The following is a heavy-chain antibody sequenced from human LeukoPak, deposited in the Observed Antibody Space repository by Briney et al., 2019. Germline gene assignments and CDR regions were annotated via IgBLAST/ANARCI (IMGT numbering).Heavy chain of an antibody. V-gene: IGHV3-7*01. CDR2: IKQDGSEK. Sequence: GGSLRLSCAASGFTFSTYWMTWVRQAPGKGLEWVANIKQDGSEKYYVDSVKGRFTTSRDNAKNSLYLQMNSLRAEDTAVYYCARADYYDSSGYYNYWGQGTLVTVSS. J-gene: IGHJ4*02. D-gene: IGHD3-22*01. CDR3: ARADYYDSSGYYNY. CDR1: GFTFSTYW.